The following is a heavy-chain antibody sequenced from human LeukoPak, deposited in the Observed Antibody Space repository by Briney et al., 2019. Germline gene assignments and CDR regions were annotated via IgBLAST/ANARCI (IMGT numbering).Heavy chain of an antibody. Sequence: ASVKVSCKASGYTFTSYDINWVRQATGQGPEWMGWMNPNSGNTGYAQKFQGRVTMTRNTSISTAYMELSSLRSEDTAVYYCARGQYGSGSYFPDYWGQGTLVTVSS. D-gene: IGHD3-10*01. CDR2: MNPNSGNT. CDR1: GYTFTSYD. CDR3: ARGQYGSGSYFPDY. J-gene: IGHJ4*02. V-gene: IGHV1-8*01.